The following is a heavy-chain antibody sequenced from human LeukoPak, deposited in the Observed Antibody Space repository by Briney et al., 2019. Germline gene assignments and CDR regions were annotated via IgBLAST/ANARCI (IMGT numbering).Heavy chain of an antibody. V-gene: IGHV3-30*03. CDR1: GFTFSSYG. CDR3: TGGMDYDSSGYQLDY. CDR2: ISYDGSNK. J-gene: IGHJ4*02. D-gene: IGHD3-22*01. Sequence: GRSLRLSCAASGFTFSSYGMHWVRQAPGKGLEWVAVISYDGSNKYYADSVKGRFTISRDNSKSTLYLQMNSLRAEDTAVYYCTGGMDYDSSGYQLDYWGQGTLVTVSS.